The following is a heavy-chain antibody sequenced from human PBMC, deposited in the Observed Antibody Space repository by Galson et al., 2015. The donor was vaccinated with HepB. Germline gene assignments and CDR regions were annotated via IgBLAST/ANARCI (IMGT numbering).Heavy chain of an antibody. J-gene: IGHJ4*02. D-gene: IGHD1-1*01. CDR1: GFTFSSHS. CDR3: ARDASPTTDAGYYFDY. Sequence: SLRLSCAASGFTFSSHSMNGVRQAPGKGPEWIAYISSSGNNIYYADSVKGRFSISRDNANNALYLQMDSLGDDDTAVYYCARDASPTTDAGYYFDYWGQGTLVTGSS. CDR2: ISSSGNNI. V-gene: IGHV3-48*02.